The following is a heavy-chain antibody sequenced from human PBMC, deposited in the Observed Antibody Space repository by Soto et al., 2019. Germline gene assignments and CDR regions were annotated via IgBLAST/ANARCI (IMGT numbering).Heavy chain of an antibody. CDR2: INPNSGGT. CDR1: GYTFTGYY. J-gene: IGHJ6*02. V-gene: IGHV1-2*04. Sequence: ASVKVSCKASGYTFTGYYMHWVRQAPGQGLEWMGWINPNSGGTNYAQKFQGWVTMTRDTSISTAYMELSRLRSDDTAVYYCARFPSIAAAGTVHYYYGMDVWGQGTTVTVSS. CDR3: ARFPSIAAAGTVHYYYGMDV. D-gene: IGHD6-13*01.